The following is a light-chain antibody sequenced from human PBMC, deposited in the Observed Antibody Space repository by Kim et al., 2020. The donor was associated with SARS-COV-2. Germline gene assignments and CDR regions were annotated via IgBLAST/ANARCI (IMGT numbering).Light chain of an antibody. V-gene: IGKV2-30*01. CDR2: KVS. CDR1: QSLVYNDGNTY. CDR3: MQGLPPLT. Sequence: DVVMTQSPLSLPVTLGQPASISCRSSQSLVYNDGNTYLNWFQQRPGQSPRRLIYKVSNRDSGVPDRFSGSGSGTDFTLKISRVDADDVGVYYCMQGLPPLTFGRGTRLEIK. J-gene: IGKJ5*01.